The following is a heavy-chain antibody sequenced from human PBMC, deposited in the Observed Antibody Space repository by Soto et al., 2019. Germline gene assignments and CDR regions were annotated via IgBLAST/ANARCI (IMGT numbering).Heavy chain of an antibody. Sequence: EVQLVESGGGLVKPGGSLRLSCAASGFTFSSYSMKWVRQAPGKGLEWVSSISSSSSYIYYADSVKGRFTISRDNAKNSLYLQMNSLRAEDTAVYYCAREGVWTLLGAFDIWGQGTMVTVSS. V-gene: IGHV3-21*01. D-gene: IGHD3-16*01. CDR3: AREGVWTLLGAFDI. J-gene: IGHJ3*02. CDR2: ISSSSSYI. CDR1: GFTFSSYS.